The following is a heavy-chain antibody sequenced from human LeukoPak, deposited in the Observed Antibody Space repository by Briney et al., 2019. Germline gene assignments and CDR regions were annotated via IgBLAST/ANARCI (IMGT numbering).Heavy chain of an antibody. CDR1: GYTFTVYY. V-gene: IGHV1-2*02. CDR3: ARLNWGSIEAAYNWFDP. CDR2: INPNSGGT. J-gene: IGHJ5*02. D-gene: IGHD6-13*01. Sequence: ASVTVSFKASGYTFTVYYMHWVRQAPGQGLEWMGWINPNSGGTNYAQKFQGRVTMTRDTSISTAYMELSRLRSGDTAVYYCARLNWGSIEAAYNWFDPWGQGTLVTVSS.